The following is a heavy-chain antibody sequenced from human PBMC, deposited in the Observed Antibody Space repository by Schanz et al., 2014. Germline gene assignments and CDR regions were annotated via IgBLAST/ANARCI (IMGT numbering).Heavy chain of an antibody. CDR2: INPSSGGT. Sequence: QVQLVQSGVEVKKPGASVKVSCKASGYSFTGYYMNWVRQAPGQGFEWVGRINPSSGGTNYAQKFQGRVTMTRDTSSNSAYMELTRLRSDDTAVYYCVREGLIIRGLTGWFDPWGQGTLVTVSS. CDR3: VREGLIIRGLTGWFDP. D-gene: IGHD3-10*01. CDR1: GYSFTGYY. V-gene: IGHV1-2*06. J-gene: IGHJ5*02.